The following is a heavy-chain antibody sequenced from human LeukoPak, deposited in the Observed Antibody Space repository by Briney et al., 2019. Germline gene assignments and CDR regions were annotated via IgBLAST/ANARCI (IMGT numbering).Heavy chain of an antibody. D-gene: IGHD3-22*01. CDR3: ARGLSTYYYDSSGYADY. V-gene: IGHV5-51*01. CDR1: GYSFTSYW. J-gene: IGHJ4*02. CDR2: IYPGDSDT. Sequence: GESLKISCKGSGYSFTSYWIGWVRQMPGKGLEWMGIIYPGDSDTRYSPSFQGQVTISADKSISTAYLQWSSLKVSDTAMYYCARGLSTYYYDSSGYADYWGQGTLVTVSS.